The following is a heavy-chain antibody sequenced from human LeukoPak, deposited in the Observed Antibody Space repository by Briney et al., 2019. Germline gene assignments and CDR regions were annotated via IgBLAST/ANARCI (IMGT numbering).Heavy chain of an antibody. CDR1: GFTFSSYA. Sequence: GGSLRLSCAASGFTFSSYAMSWVRQAPGKGLEWVSAISGSGGSTYYADSVKGRFTISRDNSKNTLYLQMNSLRAEDTAAYYCAKPPYDYVWGSYRPLYYFDYWGQGTLVTVSS. CDR3: AKPPYDYVWGSYRPLYYFDY. V-gene: IGHV3-23*01. D-gene: IGHD3-16*02. J-gene: IGHJ4*02. CDR2: ISGSGGST.